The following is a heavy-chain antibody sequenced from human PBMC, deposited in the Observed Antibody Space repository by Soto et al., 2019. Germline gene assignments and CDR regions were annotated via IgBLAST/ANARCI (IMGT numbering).Heavy chain of an antibody. D-gene: IGHD2-8*01. Sequence: SETLSLTCTVSGGSISGYYWSWIRQPPGKGLEWIGYIYYGGSTNYNPSLKSRVTISVDTSKNQFSLKLSSVTAADTAVYYCARARYCTNGVCEKTGAYNWFDPWGQGTLVTVSS. CDR1: GGSISGYY. CDR3: ARARYCTNGVCEKTGAYNWFDP. J-gene: IGHJ5*02. CDR2: IYYGGST. V-gene: IGHV4-59*08.